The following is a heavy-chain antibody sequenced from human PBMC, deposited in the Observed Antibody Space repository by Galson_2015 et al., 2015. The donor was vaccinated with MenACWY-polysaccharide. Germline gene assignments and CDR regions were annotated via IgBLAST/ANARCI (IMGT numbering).Heavy chain of an antibody. D-gene: IGHD2-2*01. Sequence: LRLSCAASGFTFSSYAMSWVRQAPGKGLEWIGEIDFRGGTRYNPSLKSRVTISVDTSKNQFSLHVRSVTAADTAVYFCARPGYCSSTICTGHMDVWGQGTTVTVSS. CDR2: IDFRGGT. CDR1: GFTFSSYA. CDR3: ARPGYCSSTICTGHMDV. V-gene: IGHV4-34*01. J-gene: IGHJ6*02.